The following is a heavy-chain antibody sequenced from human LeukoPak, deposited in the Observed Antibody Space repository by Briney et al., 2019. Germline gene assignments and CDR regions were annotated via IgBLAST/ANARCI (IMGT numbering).Heavy chain of an antibody. CDR1: GFTFDDYA. Sequence: GGSLRLSCAASGFTFDDYAMHWVRQAPGKGLEWVSGISWNSGSIGYADSVKGRFTISRDNAKNSLYLQMNSLRAEDMALYYCAKDGKSYSSSWHNYYMDVWGKGTTVTVPS. CDR3: AKDGKSYSSSWHNYYMDV. V-gene: IGHV3-9*03. D-gene: IGHD6-13*01. CDR2: ISWNSGSI. J-gene: IGHJ6*03.